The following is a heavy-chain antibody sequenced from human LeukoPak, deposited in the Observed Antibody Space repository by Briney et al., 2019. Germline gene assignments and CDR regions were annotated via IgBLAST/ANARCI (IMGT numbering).Heavy chain of an antibody. CDR2: IDYSGGST. J-gene: IGHJ6*03. CDR3: AKGGKKGGGTPDGGNHYYYRGV. Sequence: GGSLRLSCTASGFTLSSYEMSWIRQAPGKGLEWVSSIDYSGGSTYYADSVKGRFTISRDNSKNTLYLQMNSLRAEDTAVYYLAKGGKKGGGTPDGGNHYYYRGV. D-gene: IGHD3-16*01. V-gene: IGHV3-23*01. CDR1: GFTLSSYE.